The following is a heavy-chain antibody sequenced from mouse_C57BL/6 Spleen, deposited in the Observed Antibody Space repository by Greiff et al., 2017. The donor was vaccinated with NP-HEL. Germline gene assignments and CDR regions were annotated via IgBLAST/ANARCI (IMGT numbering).Heavy chain of an antibody. J-gene: IGHJ4*01. Sequence: VKQSCKASGYTFTSYWMHWVKQRPGRGLEWIGRIDPNSGGTKYNEKFKSKATLTVDKPSSTAYMQLSSLTSEDSAVYYCARRDYGSSGAMDYWGQGTSVTVSS. CDR3: ARRDYGSSGAMDY. CDR2: IDPNSGGT. CDR1: GYTFTSYW. V-gene: IGHV1-72*01. D-gene: IGHD1-1*01.